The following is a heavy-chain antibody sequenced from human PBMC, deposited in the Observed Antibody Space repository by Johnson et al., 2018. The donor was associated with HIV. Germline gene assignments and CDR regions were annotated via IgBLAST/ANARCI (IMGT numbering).Heavy chain of an antibody. CDR2: ISSQGSTS. CDR1: GFTFSDYY. V-gene: IGHV3-30*18. Sequence: QVQLVESGGGVVQPGGSLRLSCAASGFTFSDYYMSWIRQAPGKGLEWVAVISSQGSTSYYADSVKGRFSVSRDNSKNTLYLQMNSLGLGDTAVHYCAKSTQASIVRESGPYGAFHIWGQGTMVTVSS. D-gene: IGHD3-10*01. CDR3: AKSTQASIVRESGPYGAFHI. J-gene: IGHJ3*02.